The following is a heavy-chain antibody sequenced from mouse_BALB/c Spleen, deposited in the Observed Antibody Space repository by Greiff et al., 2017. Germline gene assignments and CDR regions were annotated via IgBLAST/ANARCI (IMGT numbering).Heavy chain of an antibody. CDR2: IYPGSGST. CDR1: GYNFTSYW. V-gene: IGHV1-55*01. D-gene: IGHD1-1*02. J-gene: IGHJ4*01. Sequence: QVQLQQPGAELVKPGTSVKLSCKASGYNFTSYWINWVKLRPGQGLEWIGDIYPGSGSTNYNEEFKSKATLTVDTSSSTAYMQLSSLASEDSALYYCARCGGRFYYAMDYWGQGTSVTVSS. CDR3: ARCGGRFYYAMDY.